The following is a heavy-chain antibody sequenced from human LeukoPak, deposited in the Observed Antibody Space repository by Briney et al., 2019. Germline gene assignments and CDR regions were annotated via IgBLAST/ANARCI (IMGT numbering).Heavy chain of an antibody. J-gene: IGHJ4*02. D-gene: IGHD3-10*01. CDR2: FDPEDGET. CDR3: ATESYGSGSYYTSNFDY. CDR1: VYTLTELS. V-gene: IGHV1-24*01. Sequence: GASVKVSCKVSVYTLTELSMHWVRQAPGKGLEWMGGFDPEDGETIYAQKFQGRVTMTEDTSTDTAYMELSSLRSEDTAVYYCATESYGSGSYYTSNFDYWGQGTLVTVSS.